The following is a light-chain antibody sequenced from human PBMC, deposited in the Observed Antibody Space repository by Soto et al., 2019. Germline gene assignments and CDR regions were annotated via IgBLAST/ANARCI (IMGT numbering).Light chain of an antibody. Sequence: QSALTQPASVSGSPGQSITISCTGTSSDVGSYNYVSWYQQHPGKAPKLMIYEVSNRPSGVSNRFSGSKSGNTASLTISGLQAEDEAKSYRSSYTSISTRVFGGGTKLTVL. J-gene: IGLJ3*02. CDR2: EVS. CDR3: SSYTSISTRV. V-gene: IGLV2-14*01. CDR1: SSDVGSYNY.